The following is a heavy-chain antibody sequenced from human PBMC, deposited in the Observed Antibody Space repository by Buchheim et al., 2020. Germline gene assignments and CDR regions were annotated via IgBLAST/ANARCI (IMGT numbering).Heavy chain of an antibody. CDR1: GFNIGDYS. D-gene: IGHD3-22*01. J-gene: IGHJ4*02. CDR2: LNRDLNEN. V-gene: IGHV3-7*01. Sequence: EVQLVESGGDLVQPGGSLRLSCAASGFNIGDYSMNWVRQAPGKGLEWVATLNRDLNENNYIDSVKGRFTISRDNPKNSLYLQMNSLRVEDTALYYCARHFDSITSLWGQGTL. CDR3: ARHFDSITSL.